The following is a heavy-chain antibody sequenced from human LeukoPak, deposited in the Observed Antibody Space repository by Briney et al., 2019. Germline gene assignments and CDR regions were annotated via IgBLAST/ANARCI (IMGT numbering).Heavy chain of an antibody. V-gene: IGHV3-30*18. CDR2: ISYDGSIK. J-gene: IGHJ4*02. CDR3: AKKSATYGDYATQDY. Sequence: HWVRQAPXKGLEWVAVISYDGSIKYYADSVKGRFTVSRDNSKNTLYLQMNSLRAEDTAVYYCAKKSATYGDYATQDYWGQGTLVTVSS. D-gene: IGHD4-17*01.